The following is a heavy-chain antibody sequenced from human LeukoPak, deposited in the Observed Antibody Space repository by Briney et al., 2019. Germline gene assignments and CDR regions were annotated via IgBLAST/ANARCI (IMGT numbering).Heavy chain of an antibody. CDR3: ARQPGAGWFDP. D-gene: IGHD3-10*01. J-gene: IGHJ5*02. CDR1: AYSFTSYW. CDR2: INPGDSDT. V-gene: IGHV5-51*01. Sequence: GESLKISCKGSAYSFTSYWIAWVRQMPGKGLEWMAIINPGDSDTRYSPSFQGQVTISADKSISTVYLQWGSLKASDTAMYYCARQPGAGWFDPWGQGTLVTVSS.